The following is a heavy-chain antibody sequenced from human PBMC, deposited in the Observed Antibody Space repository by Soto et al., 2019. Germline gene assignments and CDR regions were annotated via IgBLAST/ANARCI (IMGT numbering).Heavy chain of an antibody. CDR1: GGSISSSSYY. Sequence: PSETLSLTCTVSGGSISSSSYYWGWIRQPPGKGLEWIGSIYYSGSTYYNPSLKSRVTISVDTSKNQFSLKLSSVTAADTAVYYCARHVMASGHFDYWGQGTLVTVSS. J-gene: IGHJ4*02. CDR3: ARHVMASGHFDY. D-gene: IGHD2-8*01. V-gene: IGHV4-39*01. CDR2: IYYSGST.